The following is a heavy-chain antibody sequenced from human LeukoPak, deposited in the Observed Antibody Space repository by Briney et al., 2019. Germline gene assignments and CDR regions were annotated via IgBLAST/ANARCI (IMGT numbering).Heavy chain of an antibody. Sequence: GGSLRLSCAASGFTFNNYAMSWVRQAPGKGLEWVSAISGSGGSTYYADSVKGRFTISRDNSKNTLYLQMNSLRAEDTAVYYCAKDRKAGEVDYWGQGTLVTVSS. CDR1: GFTFNNYA. J-gene: IGHJ4*02. V-gene: IGHV3-23*01. CDR3: AKDRKAGEVDY. CDR2: ISGSGGST.